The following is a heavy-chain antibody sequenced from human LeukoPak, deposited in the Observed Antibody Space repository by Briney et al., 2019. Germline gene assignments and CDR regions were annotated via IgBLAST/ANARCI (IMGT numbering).Heavy chain of an antibody. V-gene: IGHV1-2*06. CDR2: INPSSGGT. D-gene: IGHD3-22*01. Sequence: ASVKVSCKASGYTFTGYYMHWVRQAPGQGLDWMGRINPSSGGTNYAQKFQGRGTMTRDTSISTAYMELSRLRSDDTAVYYCARDRDYYDSSGYNYWGQGTLVTVSS. J-gene: IGHJ4*02. CDR1: GYTFTGYY. CDR3: ARDRDYYDSSGYNY.